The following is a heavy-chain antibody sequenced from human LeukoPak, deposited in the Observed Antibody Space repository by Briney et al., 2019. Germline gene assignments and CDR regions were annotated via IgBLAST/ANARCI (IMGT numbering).Heavy chain of an antibody. D-gene: IGHD3-3*01. CDR3: TRGSDTVFGVAPDGFDH. CDR2: IRSNSFGGTT. CDR1: GFTFGDYA. V-gene: IGHV3-49*05. J-gene: IGHJ4*02. Sequence: KTGGSLRLSCTASGFTFGDYAMSWLRQASGKGLEWVGFIRSNSFGGTTEYAASVKGRFTISSDDSESIAYLQMNSLKTEDTAVYYCTRGSDTVFGVAPDGFDHWGQGTLVTVSS.